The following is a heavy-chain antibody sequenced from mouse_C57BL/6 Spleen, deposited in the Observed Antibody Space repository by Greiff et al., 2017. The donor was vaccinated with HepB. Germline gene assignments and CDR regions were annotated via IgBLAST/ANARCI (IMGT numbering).Heavy chain of an antibody. Sequence: EVKLVESEGGLVQPGSSMKLSCTASGFTFSDYYMAWVRQVPEKGLEWVANINYDGSSTYYLDSLKSRFIISRDNAKNILYLQMSSLKSEDTATYYCARDRGRFYAMDYWGQGTSVTVSS. CDR3: ARDRGRFYAMDY. V-gene: IGHV5-16*01. CDR2: INYDGSST. D-gene: IGHD3-1*01. J-gene: IGHJ4*01. CDR1: GFTFSDYY.